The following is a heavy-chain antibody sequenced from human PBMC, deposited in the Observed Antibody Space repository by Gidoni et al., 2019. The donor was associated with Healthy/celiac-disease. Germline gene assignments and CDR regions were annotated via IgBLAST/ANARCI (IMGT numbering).Heavy chain of an antibody. V-gene: IGHV3-48*01. Sequence: EVQLVESGGGLVQPGGSLRPSCAASGFTFSGYSMNWVRQAPGKGLEWVSYISSSSSTIYYADSVKGRFTISRDNAKNSLYLQMNSLRAEDTAVYYCATAWQQLVVGYMDVWGKGTTVTVSS. CDR3: ATAWQQLVVGYMDV. J-gene: IGHJ6*03. CDR2: ISSSSSTI. D-gene: IGHD6-13*01. CDR1: GFTFSGYS.